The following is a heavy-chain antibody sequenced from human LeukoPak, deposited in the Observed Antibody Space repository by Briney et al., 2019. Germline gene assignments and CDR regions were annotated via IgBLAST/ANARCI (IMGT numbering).Heavy chain of an antibody. CDR3: ARRDNWNLDAFDI. CDR2: IYHSGST. D-gene: IGHD1-1*01. J-gene: IGHJ3*02. CDR1: GGSISSSNW. V-gene: IGHV4-4*03. Sequence: PETLSLTCAVSGGSISSSNWWSWVRQPPGKGLEWIGEIYHSGSTNYNPSLKSRVTISVDKSKNQFSLKLSSVTAADTAVYYCARRDNWNLDAFDIWGQGTMVTVSS.